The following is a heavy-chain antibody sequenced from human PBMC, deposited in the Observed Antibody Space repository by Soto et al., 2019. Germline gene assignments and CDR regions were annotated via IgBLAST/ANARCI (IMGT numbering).Heavy chain of an antibody. Sequence: QVQLQESGPGLVKPSQTLSLTCTVSGGSISSGGYYWSWIRQPPGKSLEWIGYTYYSGSTYYNTSHKGRVTISVATSKNKFTLKLSPVTAADTAVYYCACEAVYQLLPNYYDYGMDVWGQGTTVTVSS. D-gene: IGHD2-2*01. J-gene: IGHJ6*02. CDR3: ACEAVYQLLPNYYDYGMDV. CDR1: GGSISSGGYY. CDR2: TYYSGST. V-gene: IGHV4-30-4*01.